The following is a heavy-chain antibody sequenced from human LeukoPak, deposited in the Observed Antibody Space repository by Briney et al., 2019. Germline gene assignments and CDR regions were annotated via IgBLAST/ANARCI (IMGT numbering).Heavy chain of an antibody. CDR2: ISHTGDIT. J-gene: IGHJ4*02. D-gene: IGHD1-1*01. CDR3: ARVPDITARPCDS. CDR1: GFTFNNAW. V-gene: IGHV4-34*08. Sequence: KPGGSLRLSCAASGFTFNNAWMSWVRQAPGKGLEGIGEISHTGDITNYNPSLKSRVTISVDSSKNRFSLKVTSVTAADTGVYYCARVPDITARPCDSWGPGTLVTVSS.